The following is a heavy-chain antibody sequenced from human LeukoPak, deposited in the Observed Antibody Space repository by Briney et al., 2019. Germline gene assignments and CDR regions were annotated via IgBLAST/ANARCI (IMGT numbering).Heavy chain of an antibody. CDR3: ARGGVDYYGSGTYYLMYYFDY. CDR2: IKQDGSEK. J-gene: IGHJ4*02. D-gene: IGHD3-10*01. Sequence: GGSLRLSCAASGFTFSSYWMSWVRQAPGKGLGWVANIKQDGSEKYYVDSVKGRFTISRDNAKNSLYLQMNSLRAEDTAVYYCARGGVDYYGSGTYYLMYYFDYWGQGALVTVSS. V-gene: IGHV3-7*01. CDR1: GFTFSSYW.